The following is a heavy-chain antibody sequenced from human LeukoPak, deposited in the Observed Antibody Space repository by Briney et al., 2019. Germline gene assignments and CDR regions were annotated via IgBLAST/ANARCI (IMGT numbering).Heavy chain of an antibody. J-gene: IGHJ4*02. V-gene: IGHV4-4*07. D-gene: IGHD3-10*01. CDR3: AREIYGSGSYYFDY. CDR1: GGSISSYD. CDR2: IYISGNT. Sequence: SETLSLTCTVSGGSISSYDWSWIRQPAGKGLEWIGRIYISGNTYYNSSLKSRVTMSVDTSRNQLSLKLSSVSAADTAVYYCAREIYGSGSYYFDYWGQGTLVTVSS.